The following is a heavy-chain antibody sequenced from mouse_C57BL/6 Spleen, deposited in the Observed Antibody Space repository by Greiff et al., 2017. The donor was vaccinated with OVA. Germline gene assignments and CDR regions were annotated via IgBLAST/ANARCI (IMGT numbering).Heavy chain of an antibody. CDR2: ISYDGSN. CDR1: GYSITSGYY. Sequence: VQLQQPGPGLVKPSQSLSLTCSVTGYSITSGYYCNWNRQLPGNKLEWVGYISYDGSNNYNPSLKNRISITRDTSKNQFFLKLNSVTTEDTATYYCARYGNGGDYWGQGTTLTVSS. D-gene: IGHD2-1*01. J-gene: IGHJ2*01. CDR3: ARYGNGGDY. V-gene: IGHV3-6*01.